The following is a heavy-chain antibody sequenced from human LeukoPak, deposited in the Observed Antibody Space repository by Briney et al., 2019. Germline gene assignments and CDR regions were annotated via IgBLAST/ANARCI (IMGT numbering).Heavy chain of an antibody. J-gene: IGHJ4*02. CDR1: RYSFTSYW. CDR3: ARFVGACSGGSCYSDY. Sequence: GESLKISCKGSRYSFTSYWIGWVRQMPGKGLEWMGIIYPGDSDTRYSPSFQGQVTTSADKSISTAYLQWNSLKASDTAMYYCARFVGACSGGSCYSDYWGQGTLVTVSS. D-gene: IGHD2-15*01. V-gene: IGHV5-51*01. CDR2: IYPGDSDT.